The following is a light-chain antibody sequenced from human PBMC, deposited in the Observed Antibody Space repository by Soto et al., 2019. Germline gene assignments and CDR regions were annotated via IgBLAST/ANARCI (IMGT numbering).Light chain of an antibody. CDR2: DAS. V-gene: IGKV3-20*01. Sequence: EIVLTQSPGTLSLSPGERATLSCRASQSVSSNYLAWYQQRPGQAPRLLIYDASTRATGVPDRFSGSGSGPEYTLTISRLEPEDFALYYCQQYHTSPLTFGQGTKVDIK. J-gene: IGKJ1*01. CDR3: QQYHTSPLT. CDR1: QSVSSNY.